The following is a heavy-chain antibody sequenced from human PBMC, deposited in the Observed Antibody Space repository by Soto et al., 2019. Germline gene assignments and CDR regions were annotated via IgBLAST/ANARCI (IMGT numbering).Heavy chain of an antibody. J-gene: IGHJ5*02. V-gene: IGHV1-18*01. D-gene: IGHD5-12*01. Sequence: ASVKVSCKASGYTFTSYVISWVRQAPGQGLEWMGWISAYNGNTNYAQKLQGRVTMTTDTSTSTAYMELRSLRSDDTAVYYCARGAEVEPYSGYDLFDWFDPWGQGTLVTVSS. CDR3: ARGAEVEPYSGYDLFDWFDP. CDR1: GYTFTSYV. CDR2: ISAYNGNT.